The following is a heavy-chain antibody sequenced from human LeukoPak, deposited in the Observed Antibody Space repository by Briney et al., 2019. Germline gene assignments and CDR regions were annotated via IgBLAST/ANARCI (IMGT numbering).Heavy chain of an antibody. V-gene: IGHV3-23*01. D-gene: IGHD3-22*01. J-gene: IGHJ4*02. Sequence: PGGSLRLSCAASGFTFSSYSMNWVRQPPGKGLEWVSAISGSGGSTYYADSVKGRFTISRDNSKNTLYLQMNSLRAEDTAVYYCARTMIVVVITPTDYFDYWGQGTLVTVSS. CDR2: ISGSGGST. CDR3: ARTMIVVVITPTDYFDY. CDR1: GFTFSSYS.